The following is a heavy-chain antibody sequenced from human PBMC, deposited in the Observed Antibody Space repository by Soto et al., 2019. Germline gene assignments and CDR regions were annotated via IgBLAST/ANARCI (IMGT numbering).Heavy chain of an antibody. D-gene: IGHD2-15*01. CDR3: ASQDCSGGTCYSDY. V-gene: IGHV4-59*01. CDR1: GGSISSYY. CDR2: IYYSGTA. J-gene: IGHJ4*02. Sequence: SETLSLTCSVSGGSISSYYWSWIRQPPGRGLEWIGYIYYSGTANYNPSLRSRVTMSVDTSQNQFSLRVYSVTAADTAVYFCASQDCSGGTCYSDYWGQGALVTVSS.